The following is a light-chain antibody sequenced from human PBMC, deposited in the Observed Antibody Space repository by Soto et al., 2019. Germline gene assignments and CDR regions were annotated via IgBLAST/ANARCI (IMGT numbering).Light chain of an antibody. CDR2: ANN. Sequence: QSVLTQPPSVSGAPGQRVTISCTGSSSNIGAGYDVHWYQQFPGTAPKLLIYANNNRPSGVPDRFSASKSGTSASLAITGPGAADEADYYCKAYYPNLRGVFGTGTKLPFL. CDR1: SSNIGAGYD. J-gene: IGLJ1*01. V-gene: IGLV1-40*01. CDR3: KAYYPNLRGV.